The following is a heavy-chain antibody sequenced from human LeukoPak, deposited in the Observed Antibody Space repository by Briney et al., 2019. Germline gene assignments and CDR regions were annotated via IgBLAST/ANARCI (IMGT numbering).Heavy chain of an antibody. CDR2: ISYDGSNK. CDR3: AKPKGSSSGSPRFDY. Sequence: PGGSLRLSCAASGFTFSSYAMHWVRQAPGKGLEWVAVISYDGSNKYYADSVKGRFTISRDNSKNTLYLQMNSLRAEDTAVYYCAKPKGSSSGSPRFDYWGQGTLVTVSS. V-gene: IGHV3-30*04. D-gene: IGHD3-10*01. CDR1: GFTFSSYA. J-gene: IGHJ4*02.